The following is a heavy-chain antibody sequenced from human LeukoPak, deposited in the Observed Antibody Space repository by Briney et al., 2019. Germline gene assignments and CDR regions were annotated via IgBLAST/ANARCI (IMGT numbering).Heavy chain of an antibody. V-gene: IGHV3-30*18. Sequence: HAGGSLRLSCAASGFTFSSYGMHWVRQAPGKGLEWVAVISYDGSNKYYADSVKGRFTISRDNSKNTLYLQMNSLRAEDTAVYYCAKDYGGGSGWYRYYYYYYGMDVWGKGTTVTVSS. D-gene: IGHD6-19*01. J-gene: IGHJ6*04. CDR3: AKDYGGGSGWYRYYYYYYGMDV. CDR2: ISYDGSNK. CDR1: GFTFSSYG.